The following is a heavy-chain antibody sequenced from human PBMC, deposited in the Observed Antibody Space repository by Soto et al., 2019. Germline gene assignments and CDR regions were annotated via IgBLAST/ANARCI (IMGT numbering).Heavy chain of an antibody. Sequence: GESLKISCAASGFTFSSYAMSWVRQAPGKGLEWVSAISGSGGSTYYADSVKGRFTISRDNSKNTLYLQMNSLRAEDTAVYYCAKEGHPWYFDLWGRGTLVTVSS. CDR3: AKEGHPWYFDL. J-gene: IGHJ2*01. V-gene: IGHV3-23*01. CDR2: ISGSGGST. CDR1: GFTFSSYA.